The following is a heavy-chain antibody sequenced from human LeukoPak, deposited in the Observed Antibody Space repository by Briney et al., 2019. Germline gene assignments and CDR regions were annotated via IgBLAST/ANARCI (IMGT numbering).Heavy chain of an antibody. CDR2: INWNSKSK. V-gene: IGHV3-9*01. D-gene: IGHD3-16*01. CDR3: AKEKPLFGGGLEGHYFDS. Sequence: GGSLRLSCAASGFSFDDYAMHWVRQAPGKGLEWVSGINWNSKSKGYADSVKGRFTISRDNAKRSLYLQMNSLRTEDTAFYYCAKEKPLFGGGLEGHYFDSWGQGPLVTVSS. CDR1: GFSFDDYA. J-gene: IGHJ4*02.